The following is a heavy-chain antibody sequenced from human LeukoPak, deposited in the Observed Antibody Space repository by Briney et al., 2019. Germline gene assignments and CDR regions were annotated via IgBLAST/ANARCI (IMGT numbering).Heavy chain of an antibody. CDR2: TYYRSKWYN. V-gene: IGHV6-1*01. Sequence: SQTLSLTCAISGDSVSSNSAAWNWIRQSPSRGLEWLGRTYYRSKWYNDYAVSVKSRITINPDTSKNQFSLQLNSVTPEDTAVYYCARDQVGGWLGLEGYYLDYWGQGTLVTVSS. CDR1: GDSVSSNSAA. D-gene: IGHD6-19*01. CDR3: ARDQVGGWLGLEGYYLDY. J-gene: IGHJ4*02.